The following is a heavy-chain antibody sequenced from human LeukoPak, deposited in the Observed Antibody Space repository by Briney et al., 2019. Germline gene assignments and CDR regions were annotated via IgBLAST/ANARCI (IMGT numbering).Heavy chain of an antibody. CDR1: GYTFTGYY. J-gene: IGHJ4*02. V-gene: IGHV1-2*02. CDR3: ARDSGYYYGPRGDY. Sequence: ASVKVSCKASGYTFTGYYMHWVRQAPGQGLEWMGWINPNSGGTNYAQKFQGRVTMTTDTSTSTAYMELRSLRSDDTAVYYCARDSGYYYGPRGDYWGQGTLVTVSS. CDR2: INPNSGGT. D-gene: IGHD3-10*01.